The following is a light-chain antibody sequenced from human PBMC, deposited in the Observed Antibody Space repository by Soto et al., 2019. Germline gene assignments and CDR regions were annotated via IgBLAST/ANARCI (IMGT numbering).Light chain of an antibody. Sequence: QSGLTQPASVSGSPGQSITISCTGTSSDVGGYNYVSWYQQHPGKAPKLLMYEVNNRPSGVSNRFSGSKSCNTASLTISGLQAEDEAEYYCASYTSSNTPVFGGGTKVTVL. CDR2: EVN. V-gene: IGLV2-14*01. J-gene: IGLJ3*02. CDR3: ASYTSSNTPV. CDR1: SSDVGGYNY.